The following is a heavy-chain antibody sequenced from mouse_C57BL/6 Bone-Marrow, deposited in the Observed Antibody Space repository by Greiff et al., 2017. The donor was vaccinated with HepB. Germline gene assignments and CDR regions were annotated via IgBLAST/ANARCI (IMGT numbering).Heavy chain of an antibody. CDR1: GFTFSDYY. CDR3: ARPAYYSNLYAMDY. Sequence: EVNLVESGGGLVQPGGSLKLSCAASGFTFSDYYMYWVRQTPEKRLEWVAYISNGGGSTYYPDTVKGRFTISRDNAKNTLYLQMSRLKSEDTAMYYCARPAYYSNLYAMDYWGQGTSVTVSS. J-gene: IGHJ4*01. CDR2: ISNGGGST. D-gene: IGHD2-5*01. V-gene: IGHV5-12*01.